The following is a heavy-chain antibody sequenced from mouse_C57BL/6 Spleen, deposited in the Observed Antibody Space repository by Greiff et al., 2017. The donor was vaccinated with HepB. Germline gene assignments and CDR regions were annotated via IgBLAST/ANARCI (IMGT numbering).Heavy chain of an antibody. J-gene: IGHJ3*01. V-gene: IGHV2-2*01. CDR1: GFSLTSYG. D-gene: IGHD1-1*01. CDR3: ARLGGYYGSSYAY. CDR2: IWSGGST. Sequence: QVQLKESGPGLVQPSQSLSITCTVSGFSLTSYGVHWVRQSPGKGLEWLGVIWSGGSTDYNAAFISRLSISKDNSKSQVFFKMNSLQADDTAIYYCARLGGYYGSSYAYWGQGTLVTVSA.